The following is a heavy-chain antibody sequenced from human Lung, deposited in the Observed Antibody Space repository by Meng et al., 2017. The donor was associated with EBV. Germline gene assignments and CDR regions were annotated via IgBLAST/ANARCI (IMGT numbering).Heavy chain of an antibody. Sequence: HLQQPVPGLGMPSATLSLTCTVSCCSISSYYWSCIRQPPVKGLEWIGYIYYSRSTNYNPSLKSRVTISVDTSKNQFSLKLSSVTAADTAVYYCVSSSGWYDEYYFDYWGQGTLVTVSS. J-gene: IGHJ4*02. CDR3: VSSSGWYDEYYFDY. CDR1: CCSISSYY. V-gene: IGHV4-59*01. D-gene: IGHD6-19*01. CDR2: IYYSRST.